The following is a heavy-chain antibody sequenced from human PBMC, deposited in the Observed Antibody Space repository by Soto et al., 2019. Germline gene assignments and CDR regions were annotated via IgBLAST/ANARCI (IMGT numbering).Heavy chain of an antibody. D-gene: IGHD3-22*01. CDR1: RFTFSSYS. CDR3: AREYYSASSGYYLGMDV. J-gene: IGHJ6*02. CDR2: ISSSSSTI. Sequence: PAGSLRLSCAASRFTFSSYSMNWVRQAPGKGLEWVSYISSSSSTIYYADSVKGRFTISRDNAKNSLYLQMNSLRDEDTAVYYCAREYYSASSGYYLGMDVWGQGTTVTVAS. V-gene: IGHV3-48*02.